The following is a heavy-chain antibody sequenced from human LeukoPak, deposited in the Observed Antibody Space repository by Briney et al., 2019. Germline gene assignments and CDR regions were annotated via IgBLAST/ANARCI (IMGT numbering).Heavy chain of an antibody. V-gene: IGHV4-59*01. CDR2: IYYSGST. J-gene: IGHJ6*03. Sequence: SETLSLTCTVSGGSISGYYWSWIRQPPGKGLEWIGYIYYSGSTNYNPSLNSRVTISVDTSKNQFSLNLSSVTAADTAVYYCARSRPPPYWYYYMDVWGKGTTATVSS. CDR1: GGSISGYY. CDR3: ARSRPPPYWYYYMDV.